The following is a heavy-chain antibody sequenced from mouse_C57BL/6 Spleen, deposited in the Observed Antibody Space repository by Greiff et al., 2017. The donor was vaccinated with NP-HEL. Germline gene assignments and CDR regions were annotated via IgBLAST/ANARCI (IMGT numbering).Heavy chain of an antibody. CDR2: IHPNSGST. CDR1: GYTFTSYW. Sequence: VQLQQPGAELVKPGASVKLSCKASGYTFTSYWMHWVKQRPGQGLEWIGMIHPNSGSTNYNEKFKSKATLTVDKSSSTSYMQLSILTSEDAAVYYCASFYYNDDDYAMDYWGKGTTVTVSS. J-gene: IGHJ4*01. CDR3: ASFYYNDDDYAMDY. V-gene: IGHV1-64*01. D-gene: IGHD2-4*01.